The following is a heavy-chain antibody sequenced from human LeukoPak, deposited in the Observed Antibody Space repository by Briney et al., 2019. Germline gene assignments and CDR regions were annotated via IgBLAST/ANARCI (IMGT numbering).Heavy chain of an antibody. J-gene: IGHJ4*02. D-gene: IGHD2-15*01. Sequence: SETLSLTCAVSGGSISSFYWSWIRQPPGKGLEWIGYVFYTGDTNSNPSLKSRVTMSLDTSKNQLSLRLTSVTAADTAVYYCARHPFATPFDHWGRGTLVTVSS. CDR1: GGSISSFY. V-gene: IGHV4-59*08. CDR2: VFYTGDT. CDR3: ARHPFATPFDH.